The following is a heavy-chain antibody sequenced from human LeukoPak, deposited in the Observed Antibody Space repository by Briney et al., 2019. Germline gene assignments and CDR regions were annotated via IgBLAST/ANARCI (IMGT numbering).Heavy chain of an antibody. CDR3: AREKRVLRFLEWSNPNNWFDP. J-gene: IGHJ5*02. Sequence: SETLYLTSAAYGGSFSGYYWSWIHQPPGKLLEWIGENNHSGSTNYNPSLKYRVTITVETSTNHYSLKLIAVTAADTAVYYCAREKRVLRFLEWSNPNNWFDPWGQGTLVTVS. D-gene: IGHD3-3*01. V-gene: IGHV4-34*01. CDR1: GGSFSGYY. CDR2: NNHSGST.